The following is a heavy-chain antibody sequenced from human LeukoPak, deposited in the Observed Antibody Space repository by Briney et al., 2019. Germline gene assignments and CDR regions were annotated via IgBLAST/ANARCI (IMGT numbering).Heavy chain of an antibody. D-gene: IGHD2-2*01. CDR3: AREAVPAAMTTYWYFDL. CDR1: GGSFSGYY. CDR2: INHSGST. Sequence: SETLSLTCAVYGGSFSGYYWSWIRQPPGKGLEWIGKINHSGSTNYNPSLKSRVTISVDTSKNQFSLKLSSVTAADTAVYYCAREAVPAAMTTYWYFDLWGRGTLVTVSS. V-gene: IGHV4-34*01. J-gene: IGHJ2*01.